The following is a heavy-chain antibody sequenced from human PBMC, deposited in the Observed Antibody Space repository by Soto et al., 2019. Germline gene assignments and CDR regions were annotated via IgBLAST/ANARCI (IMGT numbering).Heavy chain of an antibody. V-gene: IGHV4-30-2*01. CDR2: IYHSGST. J-gene: IGHJ4*02. Sequence: QLQLQESGSGLVKPSQTLSLTCAVSGGSISSGCYSWGWIRQPPGKGLEWIGYIYHSGSTYYNPSLKTRDTISVDRSKKQCSLMPGSVTAAYTAVYYCARVPGRWGQGTLVTVSS. CDR1: GGSISSGCYS. CDR3: ARVPGR.